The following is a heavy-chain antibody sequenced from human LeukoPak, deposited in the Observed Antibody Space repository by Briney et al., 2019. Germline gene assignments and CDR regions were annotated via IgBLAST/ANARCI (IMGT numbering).Heavy chain of an antibody. CDR2: ITPSDGA. D-gene: IGHD5-24*01. Sequence: GASVKVSCNSSGYTFTAYAMHWVREAPGQGLEWMGWITPSDGANYAQKFQGRVTMTRDTSMSTPYMDLNRLTSDDTAVYFCARDRYGDGFAQFDFGGQGTLVTVSS. V-gene: IGHV1-2*02. CDR1: GYTFTAYA. CDR3: ARDRYGDGFAQFDF. J-gene: IGHJ4*02.